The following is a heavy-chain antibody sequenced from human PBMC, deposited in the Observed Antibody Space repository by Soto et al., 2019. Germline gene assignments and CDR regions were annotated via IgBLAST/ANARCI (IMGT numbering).Heavy chain of an antibody. CDR3: ARARSGYNIDAFDI. Sequence: SETLSLTCIVSGGSISGYFWSWIRQPPGKGLEWIGHIYYDGNTNYKPSLESRLTFSVDTSKNQFSLNLRSVTAADTPVYYCARARSGYNIDAFDIWGQGTMATVSS. V-gene: IGHV4-59*01. D-gene: IGHD5-12*01. CDR2: IYYDGNT. CDR1: GGSISGYF. J-gene: IGHJ3*02.